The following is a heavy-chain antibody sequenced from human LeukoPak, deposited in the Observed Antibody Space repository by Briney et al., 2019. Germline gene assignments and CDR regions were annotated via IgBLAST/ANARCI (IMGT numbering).Heavy chain of an antibody. CDR1: GFTFISYW. CDR3: ARAFGYYYDSSGYSLHPEYFQH. CDR2: IKQDGSEK. V-gene: IGHV3-7*01. Sequence: GGSLRLSCAASGFTFISYWMSWVRQAPGKGLEWVANIKQDGSEKYYVDSVKGRFTISRDNAKNSLYLQMNSLRAEDTAVYYCARAFGYYYDSSGYSLHPEYFQHWGQGTLVTVSS. D-gene: IGHD3-22*01. J-gene: IGHJ1*01.